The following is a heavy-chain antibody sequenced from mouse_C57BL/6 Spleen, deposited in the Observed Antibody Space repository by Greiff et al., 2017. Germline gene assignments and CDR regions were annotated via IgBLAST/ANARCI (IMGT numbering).Heavy chain of an antibody. D-gene: IGHD4-1*02. V-gene: IGHV5-6*01. CDR1: GFTFSSYG. J-gene: IGHJ2*01. CDR3: ARQSGPTGYYFDY. Sequence: EVKVVESGGDLVKPGGSLKLSCAASGFTFSSYGMSWVRQTPDKRLEWVATISSGGSYTYYPDSVKGRFTISRDNAKNTLYLQMSSLKSEDTAMYYCARQSGPTGYYFDYWGQGTTLTVSS. CDR2: ISSGGSYT.